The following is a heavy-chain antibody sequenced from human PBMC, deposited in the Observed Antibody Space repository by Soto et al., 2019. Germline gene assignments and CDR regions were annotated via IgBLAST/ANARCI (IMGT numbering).Heavy chain of an antibody. Sequence: QVQLVQSGAEVKKPGASVKVSCKASGYTFTSYAMHWVRQAPGQRLEWMGWINAGNGNTKYSQKLQGRVTITRDTSASTAYMELSSLRSEDTAVYYCARAPTVLIWFGEEGDAFDIWGQGTMVTVSS. CDR3: ARAPTVLIWFGEEGDAFDI. V-gene: IGHV1-3*01. CDR2: INAGNGNT. CDR1: GYTFTSYA. J-gene: IGHJ3*02. D-gene: IGHD3-10*01.